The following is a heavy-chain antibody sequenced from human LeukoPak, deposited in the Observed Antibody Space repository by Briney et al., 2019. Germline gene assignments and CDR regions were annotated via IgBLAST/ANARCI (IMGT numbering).Heavy chain of an antibody. CDR2: SNPNSGDT. J-gene: IGHJ6*03. V-gene: IGHV1-2*02. D-gene: IGHD2-15*01. Sequence: ASVKVSCKTSGYTFTDYYIHWVRQAPGQGLEWMGWSNPNSGDTNYAQKFQGRVTMTRDTSISTAYMDLSGLRSDDTAVYYCARDGGSSLFYYYYYMDVWGKGTTVTVSS. CDR1: GYTFTDYY. CDR3: ARDGGSSLFYYYYYMDV.